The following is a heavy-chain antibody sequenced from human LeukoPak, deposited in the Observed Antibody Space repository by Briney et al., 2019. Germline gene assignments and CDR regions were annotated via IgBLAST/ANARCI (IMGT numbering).Heavy chain of an antibody. V-gene: IGHV1-69*06. CDR3: ARDWVEYCSGGSCYLAY. CDR2: IIPIFGTA. CDR1: GGTFSSYA. D-gene: IGHD2-15*01. J-gene: IGHJ4*02. Sequence: SVKVSCKASGGTFSSYATSWVRQAPGQGLEWMGGIIPIFGTANYAQKFQGRVTITADKSTSTAYMELSSLRSEDTAVYYCARDWVEYCSGGSCYLAYWGQGTLVTVSS.